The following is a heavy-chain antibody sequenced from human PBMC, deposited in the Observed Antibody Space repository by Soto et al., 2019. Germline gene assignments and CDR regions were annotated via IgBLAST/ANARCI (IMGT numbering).Heavy chain of an antibody. CDR3: ARDNGFGESDV. D-gene: IGHD3-10*01. Sequence: QVQLVQSGAEVKKPGASVKVSCKASGYSFTSYGISWVRQAPGQGLEWMGWISAYNGNTNYAQKLQGRVTITTNTATSTAYMELMSLRSDDTAVYYCARDNGFGESDVWGQGTTFTVSS. J-gene: IGHJ6*02. CDR1: GYSFTSYG. CDR2: ISAYNGNT. V-gene: IGHV1-18*01.